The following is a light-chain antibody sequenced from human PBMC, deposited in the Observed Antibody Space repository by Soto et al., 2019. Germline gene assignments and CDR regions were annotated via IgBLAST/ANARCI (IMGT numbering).Light chain of an antibody. CDR2: DVS. J-gene: IGLJ1*01. CDR1: SSDVGGYDY. Sequence: QSVLTQPRSVSGSPGQSVTISCTGTSSDVGGYDYVSWYQQHPGKAPKLMIYDVSKQPSGVPDRFSGSKSGNTASLTISGLQAEDEADYFCYSYAGSSTSEGFGTGTKVTVL. CDR3: YSYAGSSTSEG. V-gene: IGLV2-11*01.